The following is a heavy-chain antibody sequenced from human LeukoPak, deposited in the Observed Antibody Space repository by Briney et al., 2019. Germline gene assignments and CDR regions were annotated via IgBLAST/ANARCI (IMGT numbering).Heavy chain of an antibody. CDR3: ARGGGLDV. D-gene: IGHD3-16*01. CDR2: INHNGNVN. V-gene: IGHV3-7*03. Sequence: GGSLRLSCAASGFTFSIHWMNWARQAPGKGLEWVASINHNGNVNYYVDSVKGRFTISRDNAKNSLYLQMSNLRAEDTAVYFCARGGGLDVWGQGATVTVSS. CDR1: GFTFSIHW. J-gene: IGHJ6*02.